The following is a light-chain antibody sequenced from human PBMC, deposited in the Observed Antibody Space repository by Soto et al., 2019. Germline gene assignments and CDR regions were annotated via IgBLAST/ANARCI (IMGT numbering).Light chain of an antibody. Sequence: DIQMTQSPSTLSASVGDRVTITCRASQSVSSWLAWYQQRPGKAPKLLMYDASSLQTGVPSRLSGSGSGTEFTLAISSLQPDDFATYYCQQYHTYARTFGQGTKVDIK. CDR1: QSVSSW. CDR2: DAS. J-gene: IGKJ1*01. V-gene: IGKV1-5*01. CDR3: QQYHTYART.